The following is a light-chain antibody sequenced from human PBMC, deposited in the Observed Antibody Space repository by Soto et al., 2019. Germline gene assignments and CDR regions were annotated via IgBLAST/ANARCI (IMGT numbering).Light chain of an antibody. CDR2: AAS. CDR3: QQYYSYPPLT. CDR1: QGISRY. V-gene: IGKV1-8*01. J-gene: IGKJ4*01. Sequence: AIRMTQSPSSFSASTGDRVTITCRASQGISRYLAWYQQKPGKAPKLLIYAASTLQSGVPSMFSGSGSGTDFTLTISCLQSEDFATYYCQQYYSYPPLTFGGGTKVEIK.